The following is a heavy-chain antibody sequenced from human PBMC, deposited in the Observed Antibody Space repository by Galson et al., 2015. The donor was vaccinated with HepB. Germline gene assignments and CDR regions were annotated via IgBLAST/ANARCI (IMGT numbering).Heavy chain of an antibody. CDR3: ARFGIFGTANWFDP. CDR2: IIPILGIA. V-gene: IGHV1-69*04. CDR1: GGTFSSYA. Sequence: SVKVSCKASGGTFSSYAISWVRQAPGQGLEWMGRIIPILGIANYAQKFQGRVTITADKSTSTAYMELSSLRSEDTAVYYCARFGIFGTANWFDPWGQGTLVTVSS. J-gene: IGHJ5*02. D-gene: IGHD3-3*01.